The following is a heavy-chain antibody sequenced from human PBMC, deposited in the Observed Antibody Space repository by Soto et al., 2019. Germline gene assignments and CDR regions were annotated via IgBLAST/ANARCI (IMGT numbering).Heavy chain of an antibody. CDR1: GGSMSGYY. D-gene: IGHD3-3*01. CDR3: AKQRLQFGPPFDS. V-gene: IGHV4-59*08. Sequence: SETLSLTCTVSGGSMSGYYWSWIRQPPGKGLQWIGYISDSGSANYNPSLKSRVTISVDTSKNQFSLNVISVTAADTAFYYCAKQRLQFGPPFDSWGQGILVTVSS. J-gene: IGHJ4*02. CDR2: ISDSGSA.